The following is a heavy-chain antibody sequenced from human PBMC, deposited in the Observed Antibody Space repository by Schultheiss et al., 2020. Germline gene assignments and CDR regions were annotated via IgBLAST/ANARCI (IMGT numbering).Heavy chain of an antibody. CDR2: IRSNAYGGTT. CDR3: TRDSGRGGYGSYYYYDYGMDV. V-gene: IGHV3-49*03. D-gene: IGHD5-12*01. J-gene: IGHJ6*02. CDR1: GFTFRDYA. Sequence: GGSLRLSCAASGFTFRDYAMSWFRQAPGKGLEWVGFIRSNAYGGTTEYAASVKGRFTISRDDSKSIAYLQMNSLKTEDTAVYYCTRDSGRGGYGSYYYYDYGMDVWGQGTPVTVSS.